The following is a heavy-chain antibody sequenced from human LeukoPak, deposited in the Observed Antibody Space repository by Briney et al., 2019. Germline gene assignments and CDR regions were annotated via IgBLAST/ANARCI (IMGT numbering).Heavy chain of an antibody. Sequence: ASVKVSCKASGYTFTSYGISWVRQAPGQGLEWMGWISAYNGNTNYAQKLQGRVTMTRDTSISTAYMELSRLRSDDTAVYYCATGYYDFWSGYPLGPWGQGTLVTVSS. J-gene: IGHJ5*02. CDR2: ISAYNGNT. D-gene: IGHD3-3*01. CDR1: GYTFTSYG. V-gene: IGHV1-18*01. CDR3: ATGYYDFWSGYPLGP.